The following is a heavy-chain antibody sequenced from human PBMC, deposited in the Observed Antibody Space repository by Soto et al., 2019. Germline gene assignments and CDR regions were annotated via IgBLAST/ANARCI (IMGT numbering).Heavy chain of an antibody. CDR1: GFTVSSYA. J-gene: IGHJ6*03. CDR3: AKALLFTVTTGYYMDV. D-gene: IGHD4-17*01. Sequence: EVQLLASGGGLVQPGGSLRLSCAASGFTVSSYAMSWVRQAPGKGLEWVSVISGSGSPYSADSVKGRFTISRDSTKKMVYLQMNSLRAEDTAVDYCAKALLFTVTTGYYMDVCGRGTTVTVSS. V-gene: IGHV3-23*01. CDR2: ISGSGSP.